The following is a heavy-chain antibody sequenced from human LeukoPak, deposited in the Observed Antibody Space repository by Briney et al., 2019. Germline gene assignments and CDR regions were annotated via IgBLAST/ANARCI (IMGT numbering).Heavy chain of an antibody. J-gene: IGHJ5*02. CDR3: TRGLRYCSSTSCSDP. CDR1: GFTFNTYW. D-gene: IGHD2-2*01. V-gene: IGHV3-74*01. CDR2: IGSDGTSI. Sequence: GGSLRLSCAASGFTFNTYWMHWVRQAPGKGLVWVSAIGSDGTSIIYADSVKGRFTISRDNAKNTLYLQMNSLRAEDTAVYYCTRGLRYCSSTSCSDPWGQGTLVTVSS.